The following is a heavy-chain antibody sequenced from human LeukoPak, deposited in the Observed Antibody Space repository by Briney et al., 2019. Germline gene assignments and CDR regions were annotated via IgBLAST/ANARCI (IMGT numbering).Heavy chain of an antibody. J-gene: IGHJ5*02. V-gene: IGHV1-2*02. Sequence: ASVKVSCKASGYTFTGYYMHWVRQAPGQGLEWMGWINLNSGGTNYAQKFQGRVTMTRDTSISTAYMELSRLRSDDTAVYYCARDLAYGSGQNWFDPWGQGTLVTVSS. CDR3: ARDLAYGSGQNWFDP. CDR1: GYTFTGYY. CDR2: INLNSGGT. D-gene: IGHD3-10*01.